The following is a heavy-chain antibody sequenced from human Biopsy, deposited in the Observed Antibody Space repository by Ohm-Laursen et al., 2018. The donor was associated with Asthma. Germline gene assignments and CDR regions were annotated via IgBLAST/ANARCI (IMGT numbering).Heavy chain of an antibody. CDR2: LIPVLGTA. D-gene: IGHD5-12*01. J-gene: IGHJ6*02. Sequence: SSVKVSCKTSGDSLGSFINYAISWVRQAPRQGLEWMGGLIPVLGTADYAPMFEGRVTITADKSTSTAYLELTSLRFEDTAVYYCARGYSGTDRIVYYYSGMEVWGQGTTVTVSS. CDR3: ARGYSGTDRIVYYYSGMEV. V-gene: IGHV1-69*06. CDR1: GDSLGSFINYA.